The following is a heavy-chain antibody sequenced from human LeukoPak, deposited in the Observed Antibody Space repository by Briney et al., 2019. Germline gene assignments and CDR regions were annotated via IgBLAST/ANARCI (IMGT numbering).Heavy chain of an antibody. Sequence: GGSLRLSCAASGFTFSSYWMHWVRQAPGKGLEWVSAISGSGGSTYYADSVKGRFTISRDNSKNTLYLQMNSLRAEDTAVYYCAKSPIGRRVDWFDPWGQGTLVTVSS. J-gene: IGHJ5*02. CDR3: AKSPIGRRVDWFDP. D-gene: IGHD1-26*01. CDR2: ISGSGGST. CDR1: GFTFSSYW. V-gene: IGHV3-23*01.